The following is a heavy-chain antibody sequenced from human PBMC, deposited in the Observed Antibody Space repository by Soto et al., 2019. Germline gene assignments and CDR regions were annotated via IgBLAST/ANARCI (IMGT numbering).Heavy chain of an antibody. V-gene: IGHV3-74*01. CDR2: IYNDGSYT. Sequence: LRLSCAASGFIFKMYWMHWVRQSPGKGLVWISRIYNDGSYTDYADSVKGRFTISRDNVNDTLYLQITNLRAEDSGLYYCTGGPRPISTGTGAYWGQGTQVTVSS. CDR1: GFIFKMYW. CDR3: TGGPRPISTGTGAY. D-gene: IGHD3-10*01. J-gene: IGHJ4*02.